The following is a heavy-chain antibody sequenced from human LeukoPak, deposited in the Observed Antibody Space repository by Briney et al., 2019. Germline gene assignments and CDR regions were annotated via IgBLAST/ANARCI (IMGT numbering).Heavy chain of an antibody. CDR2: ISSSSTTI. Sequence: GGSLRLSCAASGITLSSYSMNWVRQAPGKGLEWASYISSSSTTIYYADSVKGRFTISRDNAKNSLYLQMNSLRDDDTAVCYCASATGDYWGQGTLVTVSS. D-gene: IGHD1-1*01. CDR1: GITLSSYS. V-gene: IGHV3-48*02. CDR3: ASATGDY. J-gene: IGHJ4*02.